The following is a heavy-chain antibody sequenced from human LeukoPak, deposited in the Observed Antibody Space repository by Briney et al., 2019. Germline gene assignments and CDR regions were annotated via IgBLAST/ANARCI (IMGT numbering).Heavy chain of an antibody. V-gene: IGHV1-69*13. D-gene: IGHD1-1*01. Sequence: ASVKVSCEASGGTFSSYAISWVRQAPGQGLEWMGGIIPIFGTANYAQKFQGRVTITADESTSTAYMELSSLRSEDTAVYYCARGELNWRAFDYWGQGTLVTVSS. J-gene: IGHJ4*02. CDR2: IIPIFGTA. CDR3: ARGELNWRAFDY. CDR1: GGTFSSYA.